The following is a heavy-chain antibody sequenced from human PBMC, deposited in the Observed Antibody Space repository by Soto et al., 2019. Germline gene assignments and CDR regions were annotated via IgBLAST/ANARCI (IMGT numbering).Heavy chain of an antibody. CDR3: ARGPGGYCSSTSCYSFVYFDY. CDR2: IIPIFGTA. D-gene: IGHD2-2*01. Sequence: QVQLVQSGAEVKKPGSSVKVSCKASGGTFSSYAISWVRQAPGQGLEWMGGIIPIFGTANYAQKFQGRVTITADESTSTAYMELSSLRSEDTAFYYCARGPGGYCSSTSCYSFVYFDYWGQGTLVTVSS. J-gene: IGHJ4*02. CDR1: GGTFSSYA. V-gene: IGHV1-69*01.